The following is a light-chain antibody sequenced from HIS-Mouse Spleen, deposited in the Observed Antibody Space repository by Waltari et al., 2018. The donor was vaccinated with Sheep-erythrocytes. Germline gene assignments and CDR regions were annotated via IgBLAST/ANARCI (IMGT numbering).Light chain of an antibody. CDR1: QSISSY. Sequence: DIQMTQSPSSLSASVGDRVTITCRASQSISSYLNWYQQKPGKAPKLLIYAASSMQSGVPSRFSGRGSATDVTLNISSLQPEEFATYYCQQSYSTPPRTFGGGTKVEIK. CDR3: QQSYSTPPRT. CDR2: AAS. J-gene: IGKJ4*02. V-gene: IGKV1-39*01.